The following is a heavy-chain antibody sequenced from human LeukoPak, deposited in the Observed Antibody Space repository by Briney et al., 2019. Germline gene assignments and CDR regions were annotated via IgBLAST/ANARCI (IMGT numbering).Heavy chain of an antibody. CDR1: GFPFSGYG. J-gene: IGHJ4*02. CDR3: AKRGAEVGTTVAPGDY. Sequence: GGSLRLSCAASGFPFSGYGMNWVRQAPGKGLEWVSAISGNGNAYYADSVKGRFTISRDNSKNTLYLQTNSLRAEDTAVYYCAKRGAEVGTTVAPGDYWGQGTLLTVSS. D-gene: IGHD1-26*01. CDR2: ISGNGNA. V-gene: IGHV3-23*01.